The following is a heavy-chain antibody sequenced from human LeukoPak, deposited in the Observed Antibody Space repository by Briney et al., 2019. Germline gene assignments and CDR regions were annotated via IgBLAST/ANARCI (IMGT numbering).Heavy chain of an antibody. V-gene: IGHV3-13*01. Sequence: GGSLRLSCAASGFTFSSYDMHWVRQATGKGLEWFSAIGTAGDTYYPGSVKGRYTISRENAKNSLYLQMNSLRAGDTAVYYCARGRTTVTTLRYYYYYGMDVWGQGTTVTVSS. CDR3: ARGRTTVTTLRYYYYYGMDV. CDR2: IGTAGDT. D-gene: IGHD4-11*01. CDR1: GFTFSSYD. J-gene: IGHJ6*02.